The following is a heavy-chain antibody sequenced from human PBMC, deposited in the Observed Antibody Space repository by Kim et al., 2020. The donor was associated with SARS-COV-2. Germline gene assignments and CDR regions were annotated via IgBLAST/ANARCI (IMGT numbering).Heavy chain of an antibody. Sequence: GGSLRLSCTTSGFTFSNHYLNWVRQAPGKGLEWVGRTKNKANSYTAEYAASVKGSFTMSRDDSKNSLYLQINSLKTEDPDVYYCAIEGGSSGPYLDYLG. V-gene: IGHV3-72*01. CDR2: TKNKANSYTA. D-gene: IGHD3-10*01. CDR3: AIEGGSSGPYLDY. CDR1: GFTFSNHY. J-gene: IGHJ4*01.